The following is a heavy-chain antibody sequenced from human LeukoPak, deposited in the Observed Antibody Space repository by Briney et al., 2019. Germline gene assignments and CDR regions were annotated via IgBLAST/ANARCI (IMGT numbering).Heavy chain of an antibody. CDR1: GFTFSSYW. Sequence: GGSLRLSCAASGFTFSSYWMHWVRHAPGKGLVWASRINSDGSSTSYADSVKGRFTISRDNAKNTLYLQMNSLRAEDTAVYYCARESLLLRDLYSSGWYEDYWGQGTLVTVSS. V-gene: IGHV3-74*01. CDR2: INSDGSST. D-gene: IGHD6-19*01. J-gene: IGHJ4*02. CDR3: ARESLLLRDLYSSGWYEDY.